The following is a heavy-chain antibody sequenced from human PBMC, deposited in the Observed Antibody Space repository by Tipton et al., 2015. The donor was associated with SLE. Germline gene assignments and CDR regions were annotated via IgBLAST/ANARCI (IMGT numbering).Heavy chain of an antibody. D-gene: IGHD3-16*01. CDR3: ASGGYPRYYGMDV. J-gene: IGHJ6*02. CDR2: ISSSSSTI. CDR1: GYTFTGYY. Sequence: QLVQSGAEVKKPGASVKVSCKASGYTFTGYYMHWVRQAPGKGLEWVSYISSSSSTIYYADSVKGRFTISRDNAKNSLYLQMNSLRDEDTAVYYCASGGYPRYYGMDVWGQGTTVTVSS. V-gene: IGHV3-48*02.